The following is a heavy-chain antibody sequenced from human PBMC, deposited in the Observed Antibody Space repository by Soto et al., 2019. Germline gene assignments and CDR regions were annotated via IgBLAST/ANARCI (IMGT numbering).Heavy chain of an antibody. Sequence: PGLSCAASGFILSSYEVNWVRQAPGKGLEWVSYISSTGSIIYYADSVEGRFTISRDNAKNSLYLQLNSLRAEDTAVYYYAIGYQPLIYQPDLMAFCGQATTVIVS. CDR1: GFILSSYE. J-gene: IGHJ6*02. CDR2: ISSTGSII. CDR3: AIGYQPLIYQPDLMAF. V-gene: IGHV3-48*03. D-gene: IGHD2-2*01.